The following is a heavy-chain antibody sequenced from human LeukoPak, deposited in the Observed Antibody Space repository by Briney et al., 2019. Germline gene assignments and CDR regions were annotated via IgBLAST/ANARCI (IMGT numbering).Heavy chain of an antibody. CDR1: GGTFSSYT. CDR3: ARGELELRFDY. Sequence: SXXVSCKASGGTFSSYTISWVRQAPGQGLEWMGRIIPIPGIANYAQKFQGRVTITADKSTSTAYMELSSLRSEDTAVYYCARGELELRFDYWGQGTLVTVSS. J-gene: IGHJ4*02. V-gene: IGHV1-69*02. D-gene: IGHD1-7*01. CDR2: IIPIPGIA.